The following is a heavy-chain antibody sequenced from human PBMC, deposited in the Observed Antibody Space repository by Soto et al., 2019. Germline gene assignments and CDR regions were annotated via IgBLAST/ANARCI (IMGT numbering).Heavy chain of an antibody. J-gene: IGHJ4*02. CDR2: ISGNGAGT. D-gene: IGHD3-10*01. V-gene: IGHV3-23*01. CDR3: ARDPRRVDLGSGDGVFFFDY. Sequence: EVQLLESGGGLVQPGGSLRPSCAASGLTFSFHATSWLRQAPGNGLAWVSTISGNGAGTHFADPVKDRCPISRDNAKNTVSLLMNSLRAEDTATYYCARDPRRVDLGSGDGVFFFDYWGQGTQAAVSS. CDR1: GLTFSFHA.